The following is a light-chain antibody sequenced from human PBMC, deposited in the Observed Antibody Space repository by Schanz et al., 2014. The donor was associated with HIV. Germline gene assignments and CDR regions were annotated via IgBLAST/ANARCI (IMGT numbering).Light chain of an antibody. CDR3: QQYGNSPPT. CDR1: QSFSGN. J-gene: IGKJ2*01. Sequence: EILLTQSPATLSVSPGERATLSCRASQSFSGNLAWYQQKPGQAPRLLIYGVSTRATGVPDRISGSGSGTEFTLTISRLAPEDFAVYSCQQYGNSPPTFGQGTKLEIK. CDR2: GVS. V-gene: IGKV3-20*01.